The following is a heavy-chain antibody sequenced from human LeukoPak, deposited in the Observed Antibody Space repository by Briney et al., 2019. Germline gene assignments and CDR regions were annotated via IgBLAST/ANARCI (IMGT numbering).Heavy chain of an antibody. CDR2: ISGSGGST. CDR1: GFTFSSYA. V-gene: IGHV3-23*01. D-gene: IGHD2-2*01. J-gene: IGHJ4*02. CDR3: ARVGYCSTTSCYWRAFDC. Sequence: QSGGSLRLSCAASGFTFSSYAMSWVRQAPGKGLEWVSAISGSGGSTYYADSVKGRFTISRDNSKNTLYLQMNSLRAEDTAVYYCARVGYCSTTSCYWRAFDCWGQGTLVTVSS.